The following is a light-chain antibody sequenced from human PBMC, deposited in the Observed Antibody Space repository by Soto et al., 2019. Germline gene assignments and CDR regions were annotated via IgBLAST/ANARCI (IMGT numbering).Light chain of an antibody. CDR2: ASS. CDR1: QSMSNY. Sequence: DIQMTQSPSSLSASIGDRVTITCRASQSMSNYLNWYQQKPGKAPNLLIYASSTLQSGVPSRFSGSASGTDFTLTITSLQPEDFATYYCQQTYSIPHTFGQGTKLDI. J-gene: IGKJ2*01. CDR3: QQTYSIPHT. V-gene: IGKV1-39*01.